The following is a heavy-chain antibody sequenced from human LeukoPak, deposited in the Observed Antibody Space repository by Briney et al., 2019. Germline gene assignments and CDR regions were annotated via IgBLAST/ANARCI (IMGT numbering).Heavy chain of an antibody. CDR3: ARDRRYSSKLPGAFDI. CDR2: INPNSGGT. V-gene: IGHV1-2*02. Sequence: GASVKVSCKASGYTFTGYYMHWVRQAPGQGLEWMGWINPNSGGTNYAQKFQGRVTMTRDTSISTAYMELSRLRSDDTAVYYCARDRRYSSKLPGAFDIWGQGTMVTVSS. CDR1: GYTFTGYY. D-gene: IGHD6-19*01. J-gene: IGHJ3*02.